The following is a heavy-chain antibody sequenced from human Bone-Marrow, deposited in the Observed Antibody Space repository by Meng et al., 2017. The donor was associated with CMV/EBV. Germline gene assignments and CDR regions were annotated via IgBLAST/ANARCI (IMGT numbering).Heavy chain of an antibody. CDR2: ISYDGSNK. CDR1: GFTFSSYA. J-gene: IGHJ4*02. V-gene: IGHV3-30-3*01. Sequence: GESLKISCAASGFTFSSYAMHWVRQAPGKGLEWVAVISYDGSNKYYADSVKGRFTISRDNSKNTLYLQMNGLRAEDTAVYYCARMVGLFAIFGVASDYWGQGTLVTVSS. D-gene: IGHD3-3*01. CDR3: ARMVGLFAIFGVASDY.